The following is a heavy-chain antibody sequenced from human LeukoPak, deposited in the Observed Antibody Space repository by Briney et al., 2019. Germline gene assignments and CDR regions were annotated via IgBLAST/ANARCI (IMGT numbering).Heavy chain of an antibody. CDR3: ARRPTLTGYYGGYYFDY. CDR2: IIPIFGTA. Sequence: GASVKVSCKASGGTFSSYAISWVRQAPGQGLGWMGGIIPIFGTANYAQKFQGRVTITADESTSTAYMELSSLRSEDTAVYYCARRPTLTGYYGGYYFDYWGQGTLVTVSS. J-gene: IGHJ4*02. V-gene: IGHV1-69*13. D-gene: IGHD3-9*01. CDR1: GGTFSSYA.